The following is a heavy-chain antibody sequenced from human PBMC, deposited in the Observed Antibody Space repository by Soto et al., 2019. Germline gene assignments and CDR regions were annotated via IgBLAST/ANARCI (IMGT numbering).Heavy chain of an antibody. CDR1: GYSISSGYY. D-gene: IGHD6-6*01. J-gene: IGHJ5*02. CDR3: ARVSGIAAPSGPPRCRWFVP. V-gene: IGHV4-38-2*01. CDR2: IYHSGSI. Sequence: SETLSLTCAVSGYSISSGYYWGWIRQPPGKGLEWIGSIYHSGSIYYNPSLKSRVTISVDTSKNQFSLKLSSVTAADTAVYYCARVSGIAAPSGPPRCRWFVPWGQGALVKVSS.